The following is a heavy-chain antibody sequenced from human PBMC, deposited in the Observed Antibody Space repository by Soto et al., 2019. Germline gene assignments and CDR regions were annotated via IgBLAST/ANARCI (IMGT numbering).Heavy chain of an antibody. Sequence: SETLSLTCAVSGGSISSGGYSWSWIRQPPGKGLEWSGYIYHSGSTYYNPSLKSPVTISVDKSKNQFSLKLSSVTAADTAVYYCARGSRNYYYGMDVWGQGTTVTVSS. CDR3: ARGSRNYYYGMDV. J-gene: IGHJ6*02. CDR1: GGSISSGGYS. CDR2: IYHSGST. V-gene: IGHV4-30-2*01.